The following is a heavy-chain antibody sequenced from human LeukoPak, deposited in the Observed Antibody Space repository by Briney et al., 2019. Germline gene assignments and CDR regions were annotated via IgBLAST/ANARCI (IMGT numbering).Heavy chain of an antibody. V-gene: IGHV3-7*01. CDR3: ATYDNWAAGDV. CDR1: GFKFSDSW. D-gene: IGHD1-20*01. Sequence: GGSLRLSCAASGFKFSDSWMSWVRQAPGKGPEWVANIKKDGSEEHYLDSVKGRFTVSRDNARNSLFLQMDGLRVEDTAVYYCATYDNWAAGDVWGQGTTVSVSS. J-gene: IGHJ6*02. CDR2: IKKDGSEE.